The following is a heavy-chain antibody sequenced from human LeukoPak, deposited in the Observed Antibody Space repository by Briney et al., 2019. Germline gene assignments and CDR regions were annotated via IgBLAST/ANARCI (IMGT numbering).Heavy chain of an antibody. J-gene: IGHJ4*02. CDR1: GASIGKDY. CDR2: IYYNGNT. D-gene: IGHD3-10*01. V-gene: IGHV4-59*01. CDR3: AKEGGYYGSGSYYIVY. Sequence: SETLSLTCTVSGASIGKDYWSWIRQPPGKGLEWIGYIYYNGNTRYNPSLESRVTMSVDTSKNQVSLKLSSVTAADTAVYYCAKEGGYYGSGSYYIVYWGQGNLVTVSS.